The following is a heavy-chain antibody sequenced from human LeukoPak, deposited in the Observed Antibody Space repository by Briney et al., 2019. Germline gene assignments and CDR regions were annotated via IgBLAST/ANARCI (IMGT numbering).Heavy chain of an antibody. CDR2: INPNSGGT. J-gene: IGHJ3*02. D-gene: IGHD4-17*01. Sequence: ASVKVSCKASGYTFTGYYMHWVRQAPGQGLEWMGWINPNSGGTNYAQKFQGWVTMTRDTSISTAYMELSRLRSDDTAVYYCARVALRDYANAFDIWGQGTMVTVSS. V-gene: IGHV1-2*04. CDR1: GYTFTGYY. CDR3: ARVALRDYANAFDI.